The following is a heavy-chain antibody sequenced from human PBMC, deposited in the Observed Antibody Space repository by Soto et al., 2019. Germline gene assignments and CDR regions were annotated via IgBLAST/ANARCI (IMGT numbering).Heavy chain of an antibody. D-gene: IGHD6-19*01. CDR1: GFTFSNAL. J-gene: IGHJ4*02. CDR2: IKSKTDGGTT. CDR3: TTDLGMIWFVKAVAPN. Sequence: GGSLRLSWAASGFTFSNALMSGGRQAPGKGLEWVGRIKSKTDGGTTDYAAPVKGRSTISRDDSKNTLYLQMNSLKTEDTAVYYCTTDLGMIWFVKAVAPNWGQGTLVTVSS. V-gene: IGHV3-15*01.